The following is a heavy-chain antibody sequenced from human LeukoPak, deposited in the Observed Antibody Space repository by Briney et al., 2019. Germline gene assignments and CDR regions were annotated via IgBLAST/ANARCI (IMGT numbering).Heavy chain of an antibody. Sequence: SETLSLTCTVSGGSISSSSYYWGWIRQPPGKGLEWIGSIYYSGSTYYNPSLKSRVTISVDTSKNQFSLKLSSVTAADTAVYYCAREWIQLWLRSFDYWGQGTLVTVSS. J-gene: IGHJ4*02. CDR1: GGSISSSSYY. CDR2: IYYSGST. D-gene: IGHD5-18*01. V-gene: IGHV4-39*07. CDR3: AREWIQLWLRSFDY.